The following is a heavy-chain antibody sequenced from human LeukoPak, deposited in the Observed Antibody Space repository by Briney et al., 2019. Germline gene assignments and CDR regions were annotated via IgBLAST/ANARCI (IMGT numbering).Heavy chain of an antibody. CDR1: GFTFSSYA. J-gene: IGHJ6*02. CDR2: ISGSGDST. V-gene: IGHV3-23*01. Sequence: GGSLRLSCAASGFTFSSYAMNWVRQAPGKGLEWVSAISGSGDSTSYADSVKGRFTISRDNSKNTLNLQVNSLRAEDTAVYYCAKDCFSGAVGGGSCLHLYYYYGMDVWGQGTTVTVSS. D-gene: IGHD2-15*01. CDR3: AKDCFSGAVGGGSCLHLYYYYGMDV.